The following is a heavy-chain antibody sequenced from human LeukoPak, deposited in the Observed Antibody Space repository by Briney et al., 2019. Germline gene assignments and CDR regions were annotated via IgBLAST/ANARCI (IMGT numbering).Heavy chain of an antibody. V-gene: IGHV3-23*01. CDR1: GFTFSSYA. D-gene: IGHD3-3*01. J-gene: IGHJ4*02. CDR2: ISGSGGST. Sequence: GGSLRLSCAASGFTFSSYAMSWVRQAPGKGLEWVSTISGSGGSTYYADSVKGRFTISRDNSKNTLYLQMNSLRAEDTAVYYCARSYDFWSGYSSDYWGQGTLVTVSS. CDR3: ARSYDFWSGYSSDY.